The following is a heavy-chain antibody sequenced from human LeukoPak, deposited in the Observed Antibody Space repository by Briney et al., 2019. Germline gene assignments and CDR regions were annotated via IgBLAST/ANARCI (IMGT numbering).Heavy chain of an antibody. CDR2: IYTSEST. J-gene: IGHJ4*02. CDR1: GGSISSSNYY. CDR3: ARGLWFGDENPPYFDY. V-gene: IGHV4-61*02. D-gene: IGHD3-10*01. Sequence: SETLSLTCSVSGGSISSSNYYWSWIRQPAGKGLEWIGRIYTSESTNYNPSLKSRVTISVDTSRNQFSLKLSSVTAADTAVYYCARGLWFGDENPPYFDYWGQGILVTVSS.